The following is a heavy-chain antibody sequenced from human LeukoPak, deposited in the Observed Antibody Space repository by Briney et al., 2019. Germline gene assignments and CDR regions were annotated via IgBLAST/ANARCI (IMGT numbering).Heavy chain of an antibody. Sequence: GGSVRLSCSASGFTFSSYAMHWVRQAPGKGLEHVSGISSNGGSTYNAASVKGRFTISRDNSKNTLYLQMSSLRAEDTAVYYCVKALDYDILTGYSYWGQGTLVTVSS. J-gene: IGHJ4*02. D-gene: IGHD3-9*01. CDR3: VKALDYDILTGYSY. V-gene: IGHV3-64D*09. CDR2: ISSNGGST. CDR1: GFTFSSYA.